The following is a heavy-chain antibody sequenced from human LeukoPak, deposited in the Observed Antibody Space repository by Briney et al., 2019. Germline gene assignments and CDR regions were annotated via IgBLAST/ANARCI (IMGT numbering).Heavy chain of an antibody. Sequence: GGSLRLSCAASGFSLSTYAMTWVRQAPGKGLEWVSAFSATDGSTQYAESVKGRFTISKDSTTNTLFLQINSLRAEDTAVYYCARRQIAAAGTGAFDVWGQGTMVTVSS. CDR2: FSATDGST. V-gene: IGHV3-23*01. J-gene: IGHJ3*01. D-gene: IGHD6-13*01. CDR3: ARRQIAAAGTGAFDV. CDR1: GFSLSTYA.